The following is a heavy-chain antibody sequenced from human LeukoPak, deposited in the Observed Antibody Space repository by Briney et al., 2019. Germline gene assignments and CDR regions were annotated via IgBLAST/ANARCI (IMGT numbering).Heavy chain of an antibody. Sequence: GGSLRLSCAASGFTFSSYEMNWVRQAPGKGLEWVSYISSSGSTIYYADSVKGRFAISRDNSKNTLYLQMNSLRAEDTAVYYCAKGDTTWELPHDYWGQGTLVTVSS. CDR3: AKGDTTWELPHDY. J-gene: IGHJ4*02. V-gene: IGHV3-48*03. D-gene: IGHD1-26*01. CDR2: ISSSGSTI. CDR1: GFTFSSYE.